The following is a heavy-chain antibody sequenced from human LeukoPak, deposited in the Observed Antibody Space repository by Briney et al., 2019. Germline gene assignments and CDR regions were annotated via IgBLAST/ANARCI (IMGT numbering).Heavy chain of an antibody. J-gene: IGHJ4*02. CDR3: ARRDSSGYPDY. V-gene: IGHV4-34*01. CDR2: INHSGST. D-gene: IGHD3-22*01. Sequence: SETLSLTCAVYGGSFSGYYWSWIRQPPGKGLEWIGEINHSGSTNYNPSLKSRVTISVDTSKNQFSLKLSAVTAADTAVYYCARRDSSGYPDYWGQGTLVTVSS. CDR1: GGSFSGYY.